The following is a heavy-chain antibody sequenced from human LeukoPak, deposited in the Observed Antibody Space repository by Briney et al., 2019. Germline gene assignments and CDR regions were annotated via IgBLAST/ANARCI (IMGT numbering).Heavy chain of an antibody. CDR2: VNPSGGST. CDR1: GYTFTSNY. J-gene: IGHJ4*02. CDR3: AKGGVAGTFDY. Sequence: ASVKVSCKASGYTFTSNYIHWVRQAPGRGGEWMGLVNPSGGSTTYAQMFQGRVTMTRDTSTSTVYLELSSLRSEDTAVYYCAKGGVAGTFDYWGQGTQVTVSS. V-gene: IGHV1-46*01. D-gene: IGHD6-19*01.